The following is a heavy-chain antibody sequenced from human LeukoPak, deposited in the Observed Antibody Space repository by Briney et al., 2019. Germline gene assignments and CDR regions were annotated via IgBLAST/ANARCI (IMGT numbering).Heavy chain of an antibody. J-gene: IGHJ4*02. D-gene: IGHD5-18*01. Sequence: ASVTVSCKASGYTFTGYYIDWVRQAPGQGLEGMGWINPKSGGTNYAQKFQGRVTMTRDTSISTAYMELRRLRSDDTAVYYCARDQGYSYGNDYWGQGALVTASS. CDR2: INPKSGGT. CDR1: GYTFTGYY. CDR3: ARDQGYSYGNDY. V-gene: IGHV1-2*02.